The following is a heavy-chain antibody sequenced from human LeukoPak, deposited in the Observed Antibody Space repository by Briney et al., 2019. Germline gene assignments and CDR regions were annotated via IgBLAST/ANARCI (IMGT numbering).Heavy chain of an antibody. Sequence: SGTLSLTCAVSGGSISSSNWWSWVRQPPGKGLEWIGEIYHSGSTNYNPSLKSRVTISVDKSKNQFSLKLTSVTAADTAAYCCARQGDSGWYYFDYWGQGTLVTVSS. CDR1: GGSISSSNW. CDR3: ARQGDSGWYYFDY. J-gene: IGHJ4*02. CDR2: IYHSGST. D-gene: IGHD6-19*01. V-gene: IGHV4-4*01.